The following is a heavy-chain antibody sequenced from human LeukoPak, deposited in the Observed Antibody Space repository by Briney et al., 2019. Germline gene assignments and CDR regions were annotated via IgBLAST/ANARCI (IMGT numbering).Heavy chain of an antibody. V-gene: IGHV1-69*04. J-gene: IGHJ4*02. CDR2: IIPILGIA. CDR3: ARESVVVVAATAYYFDY. CDR1: GGTFSSYA. D-gene: IGHD2-15*01. Sequence: SVKVSCKASGGTFSSYAISWVRQAPGQGLEWMGRIIPILGIANYAQKFQGRVTITADKSTSTAYMELSSLRSEDTAVYYCARESVVVVAATAYYFDYWGQGTLVTVSS.